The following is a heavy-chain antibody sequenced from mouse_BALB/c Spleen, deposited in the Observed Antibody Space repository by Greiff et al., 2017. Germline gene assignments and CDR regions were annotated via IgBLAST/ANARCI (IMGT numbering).Heavy chain of an antibody. CDR3: ARDTDYPYYFDY. CDR1: GFTFTDYY. V-gene: IGHV7-3*02. CDR2: IRNKANGYTT. J-gene: IGHJ2*01. Sequence: EVKLMESGGGLVQPGGSLRLSCATSGFTFTDYYMSWVRQPPGKALEWLGFIRNKANGYTTEYSASVKGRFTISRDNSQSILYLQMNTLRAEDSATYYCARDTDYPYYFDYWGQGTTLTVSS. D-gene: IGHD2-4*01.